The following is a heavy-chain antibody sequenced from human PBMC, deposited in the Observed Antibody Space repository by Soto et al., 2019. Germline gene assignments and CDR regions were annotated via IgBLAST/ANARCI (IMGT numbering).Heavy chain of an antibody. V-gene: IGHV3-23*01. D-gene: IGHD2-15*01. Sequence: PGGSLRLSCAASGFPFSTYAMTWVRQAPGKGLEWVSTISGSGGNTHYPDSVKGRFTISRDNPKNTLYLQMNSLGAEDTAVYFCAKRGFCPGGNCALAIGHFDHWGQGTQVTVSS. J-gene: IGHJ4*02. CDR2: ISGSGGNT. CDR3: AKRGFCPGGNCALAIGHFDH. CDR1: GFPFSTYA.